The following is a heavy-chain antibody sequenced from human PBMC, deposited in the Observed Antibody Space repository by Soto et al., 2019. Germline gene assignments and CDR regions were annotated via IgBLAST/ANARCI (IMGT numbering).Heavy chain of an antibody. J-gene: IGHJ4*02. Sequence: QVRLQESGPGLVKPSQTLSLTCTVSGGSISSGDYYWSWIRQPPGKGLEWIGYIYYSGSTYYNPSLKSRVTISVDTSKHQFSLKLSSVTAADTAVYYCARDTDRGLSFDYWGQGTLVTVSS. CDR1: GGSISSGDYY. D-gene: IGHD3-10*01. CDR3: ARDTDRGLSFDY. CDR2: IYYSGST. V-gene: IGHV4-30-4*01.